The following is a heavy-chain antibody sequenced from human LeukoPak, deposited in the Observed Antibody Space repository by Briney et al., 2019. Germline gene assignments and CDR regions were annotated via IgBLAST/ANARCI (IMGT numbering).Heavy chain of an antibody. CDR3: ARVDEEGWFDP. CDR1: GFTFSSYD. CDR2: IGTAGDT. J-gene: IGHJ5*02. V-gene: IGHV3-13*01. Sequence: GGSLRLSCAASGFTFSSYDMHWVRQATGKGLEWVSAIGTAGDTYYPGSVKGRFTISRENAKNSLYLQMNSLRAGDTAVYYCARVDEEGWFDPWGQGTLVTVSS.